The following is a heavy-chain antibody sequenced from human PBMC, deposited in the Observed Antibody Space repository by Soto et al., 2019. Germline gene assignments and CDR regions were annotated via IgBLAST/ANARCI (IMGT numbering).Heavy chain of an antibody. J-gene: IGHJ5*02. CDR2: ISSRGTDI. V-gene: IGHV3-30*14. D-gene: IGHD4-17*01. CDR1: GFLFSTST. Sequence: GGSLRLSCEASGFLFSTSTLNWVRRAPGKGLEWVAEISSRGTDIYYADSVKGRFTISRDNSKNTLYLLLDRVKSDDTAVYFCATLGRADYPPLAAWGQGTLVTVSS. CDR3: ATLGRADYPPLAA.